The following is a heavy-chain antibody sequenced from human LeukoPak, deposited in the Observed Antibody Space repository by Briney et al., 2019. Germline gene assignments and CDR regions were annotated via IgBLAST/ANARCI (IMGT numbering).Heavy chain of an antibody. CDR3: ARGVHERNYITYFDY. CDR2: INAGNGNT. CDR1: GYTFTSYP. J-gene: IGHJ4*02. D-gene: IGHD1-7*01. Sequence: GASVKVSCKASGYTFTSYPMHWVRQAPGQRLEWMGWINAGNGNTKYSQKFQGSVTITRDTSASTAYMELSSLRSEDTAVYYCARGVHERNYITYFDYWGQGTLVTVSS. V-gene: IGHV1-3*01.